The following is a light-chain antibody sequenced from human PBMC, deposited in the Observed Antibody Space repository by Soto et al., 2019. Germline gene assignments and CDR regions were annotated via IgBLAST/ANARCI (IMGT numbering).Light chain of an antibody. J-gene: IGLJ1*01. CDR3: SSYTSSTTV. Sequence: QSALTQPASVSGSPGQSITISCTGTSSDVGGYNYVSWYQQHPGKAPKLMFYEVSNRPSGVSRRFSGSKSGNTASLTISRLDAEEEDDYYCSSYTSSTTVFAAGTKVTVL. V-gene: IGLV2-14*01. CDR1: SSDVGGYNY. CDR2: EVS.